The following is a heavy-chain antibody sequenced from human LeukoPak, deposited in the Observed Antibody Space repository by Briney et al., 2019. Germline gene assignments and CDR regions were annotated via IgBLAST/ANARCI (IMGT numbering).Heavy chain of an antibody. V-gene: IGHV3-23*01. Sequence: PGGSLRLSCAASGFTFSSYAMSWVRQAPGKGLEWVSAISGSGGSTYYADSVKGRFTISRDNSKNTLYVQINSLRAEDTAIYFCARSSGWYAFDIWGQGTMVTVSS. D-gene: IGHD6-19*01. J-gene: IGHJ3*02. CDR1: GFTFSSYA. CDR3: ARSSGWYAFDI. CDR2: ISGSGGST.